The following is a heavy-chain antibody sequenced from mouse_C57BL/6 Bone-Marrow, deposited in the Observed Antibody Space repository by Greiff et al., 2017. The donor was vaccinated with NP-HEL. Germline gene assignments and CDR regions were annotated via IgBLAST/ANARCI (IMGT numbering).Heavy chain of an antibody. Sequence: VQLQQSGPVLVKPGASVKMSCKASGYTFTDYYMNWVKQSHGKSLEWIGVINPYNGGTSYNQKFKGKATLTVDKSSSTAYMELNSLTSDDSAVYYCARRGFYYYYGSSWSDWYFDVWGTGTTVTVSS. CDR2: INPYNGGT. V-gene: IGHV1-19*01. J-gene: IGHJ1*03. CDR1: GYTFTDYY. D-gene: IGHD1-1*01. CDR3: ARRGFYYYYGSSWSDWYFDV.